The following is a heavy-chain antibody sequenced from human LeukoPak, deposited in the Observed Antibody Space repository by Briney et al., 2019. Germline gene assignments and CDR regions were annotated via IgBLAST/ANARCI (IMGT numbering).Heavy chain of an antibody. CDR2: IIPIFGTA. J-gene: IGHJ6*03. D-gene: IGHD5-12*01. CDR3: ARYSGNERYYYYYYMDV. CDR1: GGTFSSYA. Sequence: SVKVSCKASGGTFSSYAISWVRQAPGQGLEWMGGIIPIFGTANYAQKFQGRVTITTDESTSTVYMELSSLRAEDTAVYYCARYSGNERYYYYYYMDVWCKGTTVTVSS. V-gene: IGHV1-69*05.